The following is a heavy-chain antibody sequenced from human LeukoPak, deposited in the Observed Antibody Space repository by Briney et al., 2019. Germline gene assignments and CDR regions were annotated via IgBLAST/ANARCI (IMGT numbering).Heavy chain of an antibody. CDR1: GFSFSTFG. CDR2: ISSTSDYI. V-gene: IGHV3-21*01. D-gene: IGHD2-2*02. Sequence: PGRSLRLSCAASGFSFSTFGMHWARRAPGKGLEWVSYISSTSDYIYYADAVKGRFTISRDNAKNSLYLQMNSLRAEDTAVYYCARDGCSSISCYTSWFDPWGQGTLVTVSS. J-gene: IGHJ5*02. CDR3: ARDGCSSISCYTSWFDP.